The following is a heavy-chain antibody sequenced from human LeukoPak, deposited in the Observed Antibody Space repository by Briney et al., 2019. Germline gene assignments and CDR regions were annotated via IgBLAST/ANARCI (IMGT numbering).Heavy chain of an antibody. CDR2: ISADGNTK. CDR1: GFTFSSYG. J-gene: IGHJ2*01. Sequence: GGSLRLSCAASGFTFSSYGMHWVRQAPGKGLEWVAVISADGNTKYYVDSVEGRFTISRDNSKSTVYLEMNSLREEDTAVYYCAREGAWGNWYFDLWGRGTLVTVSS. D-gene: IGHD3-16*01. V-gene: IGHV3-30*03. CDR3: AREGAWGNWYFDL.